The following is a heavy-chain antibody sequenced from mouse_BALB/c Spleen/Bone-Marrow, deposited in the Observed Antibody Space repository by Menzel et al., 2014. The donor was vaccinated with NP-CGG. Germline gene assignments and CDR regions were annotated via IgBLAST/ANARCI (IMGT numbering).Heavy chain of an antibody. J-gene: IGHJ2*01. CDR1: GYAFTDYL. Sequence: VQLQQSGAELVRPGTSVKVSCKASGYAFTDYLMEWLKQRPGQGLEWIGVINPGSGSTNYNEKFKDKATLTADKSSSTVYMQLIRLTSDDSADYFCARYDGYFDYWDQGTILPVSP. CDR2: INPGSGST. D-gene: IGHD2-3*01. CDR3: ARYDGYFDY. V-gene: IGHV1-54*01.